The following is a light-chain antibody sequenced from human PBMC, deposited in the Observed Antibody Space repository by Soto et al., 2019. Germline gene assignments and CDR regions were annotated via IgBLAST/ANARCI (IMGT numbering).Light chain of an antibody. V-gene: IGLV3-21*02. CDR3: QVWDTTTTHRV. Sequence: SYELTQPPSVSLAPGQTARITCGGNNIESKSVHWYQQKPGQAPVLVVYDDSDRPSGIPERFSGSSSGNTATLTISRVEAGDEADDFCQVWDTTTTHRVFGGGTKVTVL. CDR1: NIESKS. CDR2: DDS. J-gene: IGLJ2*01.